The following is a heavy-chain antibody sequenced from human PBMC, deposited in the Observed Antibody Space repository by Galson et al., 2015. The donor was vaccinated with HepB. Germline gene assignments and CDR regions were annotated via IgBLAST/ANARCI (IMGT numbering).Heavy chain of an antibody. J-gene: IGHJ4*02. CDR2: ISSSSSYT. Sequence: SLRLSCAASGFTFSDYYMSWIRQAPGKGLEWVSYISSSSSYTNYADSVKGRFTISRDNAKNSLYLQMNSLRAEDTAVYYCARKKRLGEGDYWGQGTLVTVSS. CDR3: ARKKRLGEGDY. V-gene: IGHV3-11*06. CDR1: GFTFSDYY. D-gene: IGHD3-16*01.